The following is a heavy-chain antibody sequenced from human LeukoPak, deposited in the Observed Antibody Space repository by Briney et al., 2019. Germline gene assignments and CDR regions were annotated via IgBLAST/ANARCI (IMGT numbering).Heavy chain of an antibody. V-gene: IGHV4-59*12. Sequence: SETLSLTCTASGGSISSYYWSWIRQPPGKGLEWIGYIYCSGSTYYNPSLKSRVTISVDTSKNQFSLKLSSVTAADTAVYYCARVGYGGNLRPYYFDYWGQGTLVTVSS. D-gene: IGHD4-23*01. J-gene: IGHJ4*02. CDR3: ARVGYGGNLRPYYFDY. CDR2: IYCSGST. CDR1: GGSISSYY.